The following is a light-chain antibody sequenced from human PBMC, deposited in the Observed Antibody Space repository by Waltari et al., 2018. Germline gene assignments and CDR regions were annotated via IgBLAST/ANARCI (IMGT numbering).Light chain of an antibody. Sequence: EIVLTQSPGSLSLSPGERATLSCRASPTISGSWLTWYQQKPGQAPRLLIYGASSRATAIPDRFSGSGSGTDFTLTISRLEPEDFAVYYCQQYDGSSVTFGGGTKVEIK. CDR1: PTISGSW. V-gene: IGKV3-20*01. J-gene: IGKJ4*01. CDR2: GAS. CDR3: QQYDGSSVT.